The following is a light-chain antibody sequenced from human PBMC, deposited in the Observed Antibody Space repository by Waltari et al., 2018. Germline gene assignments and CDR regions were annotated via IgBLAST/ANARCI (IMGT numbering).Light chain of an antibody. CDR1: QSVSSSY. CDR2: GAS. J-gene: IGKJ4*01. CDR3: QQYGTSPPLT. Sequence: RASQSVSSSYLAWYQQKPGQAPKLLIYGASSRAAGIPDRFSGSGSGTDFTLTISRLEPEDFAVYYCQQYGTSPPLTFGGWTKVEIK. V-gene: IGKV3-20*01.